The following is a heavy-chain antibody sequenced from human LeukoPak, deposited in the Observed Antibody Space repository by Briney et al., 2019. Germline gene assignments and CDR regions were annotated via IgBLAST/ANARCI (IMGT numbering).Heavy chain of an antibody. CDR1: GFTFSSYG. J-gene: IGHJ3*02. V-gene: IGHV3-30*18. Sequence: GRSLRLSCAASGFTFSSYGTHWVRQAPGKGLEWVAVISYDGSNKYYADSVKGRFTISRDNSKNTLYLQMNSLRAEDTAVYYCAKSNWNYFPDAFDIWGQGTMVTVSS. CDR3: AKSNWNYFPDAFDI. CDR2: ISYDGSNK. D-gene: IGHD1-7*01.